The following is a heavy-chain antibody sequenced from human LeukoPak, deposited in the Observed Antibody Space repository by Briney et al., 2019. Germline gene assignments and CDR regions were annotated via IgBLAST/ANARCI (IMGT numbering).Heavy chain of an antibody. J-gene: IGHJ4*02. Sequence: QAGGSLRLSCAASGFTFSSYAINWVRQAPGKGLEWVSSITASGSKTYHADSLKGRITISRDNPRNTLYLRMSSLRAADTAIYFCAKDSPDSGYRIDHWGQGTLVTVSS. V-gene: IGHV3-23*01. CDR1: GFTFSSYA. D-gene: IGHD5-12*01. CDR2: ITASGSKT. CDR3: AKDSPDSGYRIDH.